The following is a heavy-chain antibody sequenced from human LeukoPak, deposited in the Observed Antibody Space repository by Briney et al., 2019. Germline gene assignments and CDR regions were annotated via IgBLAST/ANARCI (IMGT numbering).Heavy chain of an antibody. Sequence: GRSLRLSCAASGFTFDDYAMHWVRQAPGKGLEWVSGISWNSGSIGYADSVKGRFTISRDNAKSSLYLQMSSLRAEDTALYYCARRLSTTWAFDYWGQGTLVTVSS. D-gene: IGHD1-14*01. CDR2: ISWNSGSI. J-gene: IGHJ4*02. CDR1: GFTFDDYA. V-gene: IGHV3-9*01. CDR3: ARRLSTTWAFDY.